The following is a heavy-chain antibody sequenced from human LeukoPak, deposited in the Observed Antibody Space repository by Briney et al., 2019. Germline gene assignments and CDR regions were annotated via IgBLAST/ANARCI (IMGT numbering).Heavy chain of an antibody. CDR1: GGSISSYY. CDR3: AREIFGVVIAYFDY. CDR2: IYTSGST. Sequence: SETLSLTCTVSGGSISSYYWSWIRQPAGKGLEWIGRIYTSGSTNYNPSLKSRVTISVDTSKNQFSLKLSSVTAADTAVYYCAREIFGVVIAYFDYWGQGTLVTVSS. V-gene: IGHV4-4*07. J-gene: IGHJ4*02. D-gene: IGHD3-3*01.